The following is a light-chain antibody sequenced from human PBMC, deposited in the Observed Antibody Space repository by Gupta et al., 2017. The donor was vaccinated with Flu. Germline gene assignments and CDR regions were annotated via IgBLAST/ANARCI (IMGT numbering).Light chain of an antibody. CDR1: SSHSGSNS. CDR2: KDN. J-gene: IGLJ2*01. Sequence: RVTISCSGTSSHSGSNSVSWYQQFSGAAPKVLIYKDNERPSGAAARFSGTKSGASASLFIDGLQSEDEAIYFCAQWDDSRDGQVFGGGTRLTVL. CDR3: AQWDDSRDGQV. V-gene: IGLV1-44*01.